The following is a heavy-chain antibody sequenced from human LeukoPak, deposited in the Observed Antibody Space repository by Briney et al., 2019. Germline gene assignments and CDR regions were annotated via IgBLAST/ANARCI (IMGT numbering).Heavy chain of an antibody. V-gene: IGHV3-13*01. CDR3: ARGKKLTYYYGSGAWNWFDP. CDR1: GFTFSSYD. D-gene: IGHD3-10*01. Sequence: GGSLRLSCAASGFTFSSYDMHWVRQATGKGLEWVSAIGTAGDTYYPGSVKGRFTISRENAKNSLYLQMNSLRAGDTAVYYCARGKKLTYYYGSGAWNWFDPWGQGTLVTVSS. J-gene: IGHJ5*02. CDR2: IGTAGDT.